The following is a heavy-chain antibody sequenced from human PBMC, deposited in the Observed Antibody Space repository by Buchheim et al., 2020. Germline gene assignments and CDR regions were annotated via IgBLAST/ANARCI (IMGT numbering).Heavy chain of an antibody. Sequence: EVQLLESGGDLVQPGGSLRLSCAASGFTFTSYAMSWVRQAPGKGLEWVSAISGFGGTISYADSVKGRFTNPRDNSKNTLYLQMDSLRGEDTAVYYCVKDREVSGTRGWFDPWGQGTL. V-gene: IGHV3-23*01. CDR1: GFTFTSYA. J-gene: IGHJ5*02. CDR3: VKDREVSGTRGWFDP. CDR2: ISGFGGTI. D-gene: IGHD6-13*01.